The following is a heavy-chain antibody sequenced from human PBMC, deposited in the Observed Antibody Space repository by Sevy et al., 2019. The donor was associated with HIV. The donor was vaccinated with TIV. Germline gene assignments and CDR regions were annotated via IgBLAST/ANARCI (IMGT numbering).Heavy chain of an antibody. CDR3: SGGDTPMITDLDY. CDR1: GLTFTTNA. V-gene: IGHV3-23*01. Sequence: GGSLRLSCAASGLTFTTNAMSWVRQAPGKGLEWVAGITSGGATYYADSVKGRSTVSRDNSKNTLHLQLNSLRGDDTAVFYCSGGDTPMITDLDYWGQGTLVTVSS. CDR2: ITSGGAT. J-gene: IGHJ4*02. D-gene: IGHD3-16*01.